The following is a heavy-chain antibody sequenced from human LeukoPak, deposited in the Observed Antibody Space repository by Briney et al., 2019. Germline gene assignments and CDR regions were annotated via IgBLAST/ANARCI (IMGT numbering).Heavy chain of an antibody. CDR2: IYYSGST. V-gene: IGHV4-30-4*08. Sequence: PSQTLSPTXTVSGGSISSGDYYWSWIRQPPGKGLEWIGYIYYSGSTYYNPSLKSRVTISVDTSKNQFSLKLSSVTAADTAVYYCARASYSSGWYGVDYWGQGTLVTVSS. CDR3: ARASYSSGWYGVDY. J-gene: IGHJ4*02. D-gene: IGHD6-19*01. CDR1: GGSISSGDYY.